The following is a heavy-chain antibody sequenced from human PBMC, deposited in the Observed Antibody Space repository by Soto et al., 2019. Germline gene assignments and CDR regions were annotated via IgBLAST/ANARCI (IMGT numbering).Heavy chain of an antibody. CDR2: ISGSGGST. V-gene: IGHV3-23*01. D-gene: IGHD3-16*02. J-gene: IGHJ6*02. CDR1: GFTFSSYA. CDR3: AKYRAVGDYDGMDV. Sequence: EVQLLESRGGLVQPGGSLRLSCAASGFTFSSYAMSLVRQAPGNGLEWVSAISGSGGSTSYVDSVKGRFTISRDNSKNTLYLQMNCPRAEGTAVYYCAKYRAVGDYDGMDVCGQGTTVTVSS.